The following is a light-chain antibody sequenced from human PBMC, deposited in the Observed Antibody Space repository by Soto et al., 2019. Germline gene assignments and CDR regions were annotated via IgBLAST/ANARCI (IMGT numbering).Light chain of an antibody. CDR3: SSYAGSNNLV. Sequence: QSALTQPPSASGSPGQSVTISCTGTSSDVGGYNYVSWYQQHPGKAPKLMIYKVSKRLSGVPDRFSGSKSGNTASLTVSGLQAEDEADYYCSSYAGSNNLVFGGGTKLTVL. V-gene: IGLV2-8*01. CDR2: KVS. CDR1: SSDVGGYNY. J-gene: IGLJ3*02.